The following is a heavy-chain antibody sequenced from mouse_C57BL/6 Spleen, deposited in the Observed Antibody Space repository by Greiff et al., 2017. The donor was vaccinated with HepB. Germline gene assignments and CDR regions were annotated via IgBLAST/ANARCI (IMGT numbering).Heavy chain of an antibody. V-gene: IGHV1-64*01. CDR2: IHPNSGST. D-gene: IGHD2-5*01. J-gene: IGHJ4*01. Sequence: QVQLKQPGAELVKPGASVKLSCKASGYTFTSYWMHWVKQRPGQGLEWIGMIHPNSGSTNYNEKFKSKATLTVDKSSSTAYMQLSSLTSEDSAVYYCARYSSNYDAMDYWGQGTSVTVSS. CDR1: GYTFTSYW. CDR3: ARYSSNYDAMDY.